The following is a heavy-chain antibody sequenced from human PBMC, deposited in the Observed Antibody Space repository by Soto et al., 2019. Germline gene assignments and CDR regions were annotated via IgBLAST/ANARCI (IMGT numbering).Heavy chain of an antibody. CDR2: IYPSGTT. D-gene: IGHD2-21*02. CDR3: ARGPYCGSDCYFGV. V-gene: IGHV4-4*07. J-gene: IGHJ4*02. CDR1: GGSISNFY. Sequence: QVHLQESGPGLVKPSETLSLTCTVFGGSISNFYWSWVRQPAGKGLEWIGRIYPSGTTNYNPSLKGRVTMSVDTSENQLSLKLTSVTAADTAVYYCARGPYCGSDCYFGVWGQGTLVTVSS.